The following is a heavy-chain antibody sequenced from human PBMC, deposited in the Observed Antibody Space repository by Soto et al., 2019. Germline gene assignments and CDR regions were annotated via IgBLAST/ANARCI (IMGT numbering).Heavy chain of an antibody. CDR1: GFTFSSYG. J-gene: IGHJ4*02. V-gene: IGHV3-30*18. Sequence: QVQLVESGGGVVQPGRSLRLSCTASGFTFSSYGMHWVRLAPGRGLEWVAFISYDGSKKHYADYVKGRFIISRDNSKNTLDLEMNSLRPEDTGVYYCAKDFTSYTAEPYYFDYWGQGTLVPVSS. CDR2: ISYDGSKK. D-gene: IGHD3-16*01. CDR3: AKDFTSYTAEPYYFDY.